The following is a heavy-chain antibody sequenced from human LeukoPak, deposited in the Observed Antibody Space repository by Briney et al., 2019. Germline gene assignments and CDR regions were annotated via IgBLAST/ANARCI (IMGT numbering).Heavy chain of an antibody. CDR2: IYTSGST. Sequence: SENLSLTCAVSGGSSSSYYWSWIRQPAGKGLEWIGRIYTSGSTNYNISLKSRVTMSVDTSKNQFSLKLSSVTAADTAVYYCARGTRSTAYFSGGSCYSRLYYFDYWGQGTLVTVSS. CDR1: GGSSSSYY. V-gene: IGHV4-4*07. D-gene: IGHD2-15*01. CDR3: ARGTRSTAYFSGGSCYSRLYYFDY. J-gene: IGHJ4*02.